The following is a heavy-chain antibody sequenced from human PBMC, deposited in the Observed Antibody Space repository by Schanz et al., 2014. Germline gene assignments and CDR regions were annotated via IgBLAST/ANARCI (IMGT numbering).Heavy chain of an antibody. CDR3: ARDVGRPGHFWYFDL. J-gene: IGHJ2*01. CDR1: GYSFSAYY. CDR2: FT. Sequence: QVQLVQSGAELKNPGASVKVSCKASGYSFSAYYIHWMRQAHGQGLEWLGRFTHISQKFQGRVTMTRDTSSTTAYMELNSLRSDDTAVYFCARDVGRPGHFWYFDLWGRGTLVTVSS. V-gene: IGHV1-2*06. D-gene: IGHD1-1*01.